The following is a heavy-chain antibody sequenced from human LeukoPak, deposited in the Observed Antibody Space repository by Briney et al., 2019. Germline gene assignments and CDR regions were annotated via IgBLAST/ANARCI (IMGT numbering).Heavy chain of an antibody. CDR3: ARGSTLTVVMGPRDYFDY. J-gene: IGHJ4*02. Sequence: SETLSLTCTVSGGSISSGSYYWSWIRQPAGKGLEWIGRIYTSGSTNYNPSLKSRVTISVDTSKNQFSLKLSSVTAADTAVYYCARGSTLTVVMGPRDYFDYWGQGTLVTVSS. CDR2: IYTSGST. CDR1: GGSISSGSYY. V-gene: IGHV4-61*02. D-gene: IGHD4-23*01.